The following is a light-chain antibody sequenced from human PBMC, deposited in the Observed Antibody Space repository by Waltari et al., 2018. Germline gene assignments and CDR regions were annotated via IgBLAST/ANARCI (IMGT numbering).Light chain of an antibody. J-gene: IGKJ4*01. CDR2: GVS. CDR1: QSVSRN. V-gene: IGKV3-15*01. CDR3: QQYNNWPLT. Sequence: ETVMTQSPATLSVSPGERAALSCRASQSVSRNLAWYQQKPGQDPRLLIYGVSTRATGLPERFSGSGSGTEFTLTISSLQSEDFAVYYCQQYNNWPLTFGGGTKVEIK.